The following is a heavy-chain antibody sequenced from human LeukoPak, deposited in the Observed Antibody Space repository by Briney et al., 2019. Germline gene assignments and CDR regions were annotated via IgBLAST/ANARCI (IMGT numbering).Heavy chain of an antibody. D-gene: IGHD6-13*01. CDR2: IYSGGST. Sequence: GGSLRLSCAASGFTVSSNYMSWVRQAPGKGLEWVSVIYSGGSTYYADSVKGRFTISRDNSKNTLYLQMNSLRAEDTAVYYCARKYSSSWGFDYWGQGTLVTVSS. V-gene: IGHV3-53*01. J-gene: IGHJ4*02. CDR3: ARKYSSSWGFDY. CDR1: GFTVSSNY.